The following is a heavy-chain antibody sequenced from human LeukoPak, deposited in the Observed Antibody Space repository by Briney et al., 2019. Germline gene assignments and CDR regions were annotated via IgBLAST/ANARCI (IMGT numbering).Heavy chain of an antibody. J-gene: IGHJ5*02. CDR1: GGSVSSGSYY. V-gene: IGHV4-61*01. Sequence: PSETLSLTCTVSGGSVSSGSYYWSWIRQPPGKGLEWIGYIYYSGSTNYNPSLKSRVTISVDTSKNQFSLKLSSVTAAGTAVYYCARGSRITMVRGALGVWFDPWGQGTLVTVSS. D-gene: IGHD3-10*01. CDR3: ARGSRITMVRGALGVWFDP. CDR2: IYYSGST.